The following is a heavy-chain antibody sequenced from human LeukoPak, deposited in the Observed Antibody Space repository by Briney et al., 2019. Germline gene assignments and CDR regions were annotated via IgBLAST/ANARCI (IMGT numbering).Heavy chain of an antibody. CDR3: ARKLTIYRQDAFDI. CDR2: IYPGDSDT. CDR1: GYTFTNYW. J-gene: IGHJ3*02. Sequence: GESLKTSRKGSGYTFTNYWIGWVRQMPGKRLEWMGIIYPGDSDTRYSPSFQGQVTISADKSISTAYLQWSSLKASDTAMFYCARKLTIYRQDAFDIWGQGTMVTVSS. D-gene: IGHD5-24*01. V-gene: IGHV5-51*01.